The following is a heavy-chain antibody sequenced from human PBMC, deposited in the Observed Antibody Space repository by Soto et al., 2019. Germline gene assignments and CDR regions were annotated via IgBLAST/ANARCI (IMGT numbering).Heavy chain of an antibody. J-gene: IGHJ6*02. CDR3: ARDLTTVTTSGYYYYGMDV. CDR1: GGSISSYY. D-gene: IGHD4-17*01. Sequence: SETLSLTCTVSGGSISSYYWSWIRQPPGKGLEWIGYIYYSGSTNYNPSLKSRVTISVDTSKNQFSLKLSSVTAADTAVYYCARDLTTVTTSGYYYYGMDVWGRGTLVTVSS. V-gene: IGHV4-59*01. CDR2: IYYSGST.